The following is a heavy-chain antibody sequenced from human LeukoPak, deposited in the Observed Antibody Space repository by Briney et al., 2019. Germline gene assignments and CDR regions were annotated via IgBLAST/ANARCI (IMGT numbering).Heavy chain of an antibody. CDR3: ARDSSSGGFDY. J-gene: IGHJ4*02. D-gene: IGHD6-6*01. CDR1: GGTFSSYT. V-gene: IGHV1-69*04. Sequence: SVTVSCKASGGTFSSYTISWVRQAPGQGLEWMGRIIPILGIANYAQKFQGRVTITADKSTSTAYMELSSLRSEDTAVYYCARDSSSGGFDYWGQGTLVTVSS. CDR2: IIPILGIA.